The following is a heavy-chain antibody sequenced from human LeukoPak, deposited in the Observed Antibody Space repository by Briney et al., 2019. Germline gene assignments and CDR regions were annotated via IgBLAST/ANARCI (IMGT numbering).Heavy chain of an antibody. D-gene: IGHD6-6*01. CDR3: ASEYSISSGIDY. CDR2: IYTSGST. V-gene: IGHV4-4*07. Sequence: SETLSLTCTVSRGSISSYYWNWIRQPAGKGLEWIGHIYTSGSTNYNPSLKSRVTISVDKSKNQFSLKLSSVTAADTAVYYCASEYSISSGIDYWGQGTLVTVSS. CDR1: RGSISSYY. J-gene: IGHJ4*02.